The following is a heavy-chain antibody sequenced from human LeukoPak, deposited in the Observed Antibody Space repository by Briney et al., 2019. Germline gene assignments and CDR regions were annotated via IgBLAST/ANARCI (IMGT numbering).Heavy chain of an antibody. CDR1: GFTFSSYG. CDR2: ISYDGSNK. CDR3: AKDGCCSGGSCYYFDY. V-gene: IGHV3-30*18. Sequence: GGSLRLSCAASGFTFSSYGMHWVRQAPGKGLEWVAVISYDGSNKYYADSVKGRFTISRDNSKNTLYLQMNSLRAEDTAVHYCAKDGCCSGGSCYYFDYWGQGTLVTVSS. J-gene: IGHJ4*02. D-gene: IGHD2-15*01.